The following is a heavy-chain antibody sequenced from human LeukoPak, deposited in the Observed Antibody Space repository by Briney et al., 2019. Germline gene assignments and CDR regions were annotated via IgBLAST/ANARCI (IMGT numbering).Heavy chain of an antibody. CDR3: ARLDGDKGGPAAY. CDR2: IKYDGAEK. V-gene: IGHV3-7*01. J-gene: IGHJ4*02. Sequence: GGSLRLSCAVSGFTFRDYWMTWVRQAPGKGLECVATIKYDGAEKYYEDSVKGRFTISRDDDKKSLYLQMNSLRAEDTAVYYCARLDGDKGGPAAYWGQGTLVTVSS. CDR1: GFTFRDYW. D-gene: IGHD4-17*01.